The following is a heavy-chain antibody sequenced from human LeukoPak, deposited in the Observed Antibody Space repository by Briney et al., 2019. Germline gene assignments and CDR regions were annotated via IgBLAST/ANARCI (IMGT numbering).Heavy chain of an antibody. CDR2: IYYHGST. CDR1: GDPISGYSNYK. D-gene: IGHD6-13*01. Sequence: PSETLALTCTVSGDPISGYSNYKWSWIRQPPGKGLEWIGYIYYHGSTNYNPSLKSRVTISVDTSKNQFSLKLSSVTAADTAVYYCAREYSGFDYRGQGTLVTVSS. J-gene: IGHJ4*02. CDR3: AREYSGFDY. V-gene: IGHV4-61*01.